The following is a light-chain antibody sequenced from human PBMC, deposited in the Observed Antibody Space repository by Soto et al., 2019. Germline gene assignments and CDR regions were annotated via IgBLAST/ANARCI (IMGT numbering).Light chain of an antibody. CDR3: QQHNQWPLT. V-gene: IGKV3D-15*01. CDR2: GAP. CDR1: QSVSSSY. Sequence: EIVLTQSPGTLSLSPVERATLSCRASQSVSSSYLAWYQQTPGQAPRLLIYGAPTRATGIPARFSGSGSGTEFTLTINSLQSEDSAVYYCQQHNQWPLTFGQGTRLEIK. J-gene: IGKJ5*01.